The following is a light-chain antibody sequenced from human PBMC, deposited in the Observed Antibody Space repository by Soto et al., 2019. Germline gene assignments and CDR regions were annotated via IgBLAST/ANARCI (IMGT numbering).Light chain of an antibody. Sequence: EIVLTQSPATLSVSPGERATLSCRASQSVNQKLGWYQQKPGQAPRLLIYVASYRATGIPARFSGSGSGTEYTLTISNLQAEDFAVYYCQHYGNSPTTFGQGTKLEIK. CDR1: QSVNQK. CDR3: QHYGNSPTT. V-gene: IGKV3-15*01. CDR2: VAS. J-gene: IGKJ2*01.